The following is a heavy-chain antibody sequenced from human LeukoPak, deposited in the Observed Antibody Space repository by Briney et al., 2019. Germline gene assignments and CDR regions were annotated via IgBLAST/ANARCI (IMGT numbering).Heavy chain of an antibody. CDR2: IYYSGST. CDR3: ARSSCTNGVCYRGWFDP. D-gene: IGHD2-8*01. Sequence: PSETLSLTCTVSGGSISNYYWSWIRQPPGKGLEWIGYIYYSGSTNYNPSLKSRVTISVDTSKNQFSLKLSSVTAADTAVYYCARSSCTNGVCYRGWFDPWGQGTLVTVSS. V-gene: IGHV4-59*12. CDR1: GGSISNYY. J-gene: IGHJ5*02.